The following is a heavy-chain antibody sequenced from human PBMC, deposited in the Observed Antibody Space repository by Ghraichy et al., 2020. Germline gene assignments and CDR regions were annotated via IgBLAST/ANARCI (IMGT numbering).Heavy chain of an antibody. Sequence: ASVKVSCKASGYTFTSYDINWVRQASGQGLEWMGWMNPNSGNTVYAQKFQGRVTMTRNTSISTAYMELSSLRSDETAVYYCARGSHMVRGVSPTGYDGMDVWGQGTTVTVSS. CDR1: GYTFTSYD. J-gene: IGHJ6*02. D-gene: IGHD3-10*01. CDR2: MNPNSGNT. V-gene: IGHV1-8*01. CDR3: ARGSHMVRGVSPTGYDGMDV.